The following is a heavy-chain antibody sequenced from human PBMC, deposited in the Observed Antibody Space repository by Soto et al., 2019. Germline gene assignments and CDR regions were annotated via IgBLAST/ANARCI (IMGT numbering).Heavy chain of an antibody. J-gene: IGHJ6*02. CDR2: ISAYNGNT. CDR3: ARANRDFWSGQTYYYYGMDV. CDR1: GYTFTSYG. D-gene: IGHD3-3*01. Sequence: QVQLVQSGAEVKKPGASVKVSCKASGYTFTSYGISWVRQAPGQGLEWMGWISAYNGNTNYAQKLQGRVTMTTDTSTSKAYMELRSLRSDDTAVYYCARANRDFWSGQTYYYYGMDVWGQGTTVTVSS. V-gene: IGHV1-18*01.